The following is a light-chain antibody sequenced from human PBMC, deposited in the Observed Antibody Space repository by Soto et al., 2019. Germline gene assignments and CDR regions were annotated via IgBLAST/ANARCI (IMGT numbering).Light chain of an antibody. V-gene: IGKV2-30*01. J-gene: IGKJ1*01. Sequence: DVVMTQSPLSLPVTLGQPASISCWSSQSLSYSDGNIYLNWFHQRPGQSPRRLIYKVFNRDSGVPDRFSGSGSGTDFTLKISRVEAEDVGVYYCMQGTHWPRTFGQGTKVDIK. CDR3: MQGTHWPRT. CDR1: QSLSYSDGNIY. CDR2: KVF.